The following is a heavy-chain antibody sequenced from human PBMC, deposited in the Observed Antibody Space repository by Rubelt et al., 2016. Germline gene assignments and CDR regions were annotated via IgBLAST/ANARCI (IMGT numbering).Heavy chain of an antibody. CDR3: ARLYTVTTDY. D-gene: IGHD4-17*01. CDR1: GGSISSSSYY. V-gene: IGHV4-39*01. Sequence: QVQLQQWGAGLLKPSETLSLTCAVYGGSISSSSYYWGWIRQPPGKGLEWIGSIYYSGSTYYNPSLKSRVTRSVDTSKNQFSLKLSSVTAADTAVYYCARLYTVTTDYWGQGTLVTVSS. J-gene: IGHJ4*02. CDR2: IYYSGST.